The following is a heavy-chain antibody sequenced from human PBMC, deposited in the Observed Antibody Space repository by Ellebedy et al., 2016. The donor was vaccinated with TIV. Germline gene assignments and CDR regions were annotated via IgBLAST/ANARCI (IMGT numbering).Heavy chain of an antibody. V-gene: IGHV1-3*01. CDR2: INAGNGNT. Sequence: ASVKVSXXASGYTFTSYAMHWVRQAPGQRLEWMGWINAGNGNTKYSQKFQGRVTITRDTSASTAYMELSSLRSEDTAVYYCARAIVVVTAHGAFDIWGQGTMVTVSS. CDR3: ARAIVVVTAHGAFDI. D-gene: IGHD2-21*02. J-gene: IGHJ3*02. CDR1: GYTFTSYA.